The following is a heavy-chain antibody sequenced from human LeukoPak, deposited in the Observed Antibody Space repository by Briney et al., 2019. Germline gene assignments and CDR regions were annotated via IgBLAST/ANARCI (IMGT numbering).Heavy chain of an antibody. CDR2: IYSGGST. Sequence: PGGSLRLSCAAPGFTVSSNYMSWVRQAPGKGLEWVSVIYSGGSTYYADSVKGRFTISRDNSKNTLYLQMNSLRAEDTAVYYCARSAVAPQIFDYWGQGTLVTVSS. V-gene: IGHV3-66*01. D-gene: IGHD6-19*01. CDR3: ARSAVAPQIFDY. CDR1: GFTVSSNY. J-gene: IGHJ4*02.